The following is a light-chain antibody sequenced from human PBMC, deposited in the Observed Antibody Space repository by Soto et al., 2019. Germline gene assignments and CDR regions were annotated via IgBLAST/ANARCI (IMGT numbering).Light chain of an antibody. CDR1: SSDVGSYNL. Sequence: QSALTQPASVSRSPGQSITISCTGTSSDVGSYNLVSWYQQYPGKAPKLMIYEVSKRPSGVSDRFSGSKSGNTASLTISGLQAEDEADYYCCSHAGSSTVVFGGGTKLTVL. CDR2: EVS. V-gene: IGLV2-23*02. CDR3: CSHAGSSTVV. J-gene: IGLJ2*01.